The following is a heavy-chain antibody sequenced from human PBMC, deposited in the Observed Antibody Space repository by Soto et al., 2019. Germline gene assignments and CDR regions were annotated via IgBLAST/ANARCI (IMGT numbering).Heavy chain of an antibody. Sequence: LRLSCSASGFTFSSYGMHWVRQAPGKGLEWVAVISYDGSNKYYADSVKGRFTISRDNSKNTLYLQMNSLRAEDTAVYYCAKMGVTFGGVIVSYYYYGMDVRGQGTTVTVSS. CDR1: GFTFSSYG. D-gene: IGHD3-16*02. CDR3: AKMGVTFGGVIVSYYYYGMDV. V-gene: IGHV3-30*18. CDR2: ISYDGSNK. J-gene: IGHJ6*02.